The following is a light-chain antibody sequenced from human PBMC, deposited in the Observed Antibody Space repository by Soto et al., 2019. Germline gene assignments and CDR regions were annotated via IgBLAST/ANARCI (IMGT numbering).Light chain of an antibody. CDR3: SSYTSSSTLVV. CDR1: CSDVGGYNY. Sequence: QSVLTQPASVSGSPGQSITISCTGTCSDVGGYNYVSWYQQHPGKAPKLMIYDVSNRPSGVSNRFSGSKSGNTASLTISGLQAEDEADYYCSSYTSSSTLVVFGGGTKVTVL. CDR2: DVS. V-gene: IGLV2-14*01. J-gene: IGLJ2*01.